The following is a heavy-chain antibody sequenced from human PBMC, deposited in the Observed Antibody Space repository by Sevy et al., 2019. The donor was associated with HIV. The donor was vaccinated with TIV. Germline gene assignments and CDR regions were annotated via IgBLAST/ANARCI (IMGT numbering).Heavy chain of an antibody. CDR2: VSGSGGTT. CDR3: AKEGGVLGFGGSYYSDS. CDR1: GFTFNKFA. J-gene: IGHJ4*02. V-gene: IGHV3-23*01. D-gene: IGHD3-10*01. Sequence: GGSLRLSCAASGFTFNKFAMNWVRQAPGKGLEWLSDVSGSGGTTYYADSVTGRFTISRDNSKNTVYLQMSSLTGDDTALYYCAKEGGVLGFGGSYYSDSWGQGTLVTVSS.